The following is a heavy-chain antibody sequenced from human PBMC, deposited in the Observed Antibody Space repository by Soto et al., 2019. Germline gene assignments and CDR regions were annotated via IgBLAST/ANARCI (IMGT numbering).Heavy chain of an antibody. CDR1: GYRCSSYG. CDR3: ARDGLRGYDSSGFYS. CDR2: INTYNGNR. D-gene: IGHD3-22*01. J-gene: IGHJ4*02. V-gene: IGHV1-18*01. Sequence: QVQLVQCGAELRKPGASVKVSCKASGYRCSSYGINWVRQAPGQGLEWMGWINTYNGNRNYAQKFEDRVTMTTATSTNSVYMELRSLKSDDTAIYYCARDGLRGYDSSGFYSWGQGTLVTVSS.